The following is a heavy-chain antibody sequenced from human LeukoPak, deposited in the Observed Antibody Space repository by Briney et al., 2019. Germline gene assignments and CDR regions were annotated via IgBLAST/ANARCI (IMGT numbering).Heavy chain of an antibody. CDR2: ISGSGGST. CDR1: GFTFSSYA. D-gene: IGHD2-21*02. Sequence: GGSLRLSCAASGFTFSSYAMSWVRQAPGKGLEWVSAISGSGGSTYYADSVKGRFTISRDNSKNTLYLQMNSLRAEDTAVYYCAKDLAHYAYCGGDCYSRDWFDPWGQGTLVTVSS. J-gene: IGHJ5*02. CDR3: AKDLAHYAYCGGDCYSRDWFDP. V-gene: IGHV3-23*01.